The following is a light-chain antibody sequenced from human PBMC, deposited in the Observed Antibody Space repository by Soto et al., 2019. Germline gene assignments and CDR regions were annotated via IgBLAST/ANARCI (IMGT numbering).Light chain of an antibody. J-gene: IGKJ2*01. V-gene: IGKV2-28*01. CDR1: QSLLHSVGYNY. Sequence: DIVMTQSPLSLPVTPGEPASISCRSSQSLLHSVGYNYLDWDLQKPGQSPQLLIFLGSNRASGVPDRFSGSGSGTDFTLKISRVEAEDFGVYYCMQALQTPYTFGQGTKLEIK. CDR2: LGS. CDR3: MQALQTPYT.